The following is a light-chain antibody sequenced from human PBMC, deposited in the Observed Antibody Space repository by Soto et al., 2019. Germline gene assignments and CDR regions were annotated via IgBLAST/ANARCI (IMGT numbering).Light chain of an antibody. V-gene: IGKV1-33*01. CDR2: DAS. CDR1: QDISNY. Sequence: DIQMTQSPSSLSASVGARVTITCPASQDISNYLNWYQQIPGKAPKILIYDASVLEAGVPSRFSGGGSGTHFTLPISSLQAQDVATYYCQQFDNLPLTFGGGTKVEI. J-gene: IGKJ4*01. CDR3: QQFDNLPLT.